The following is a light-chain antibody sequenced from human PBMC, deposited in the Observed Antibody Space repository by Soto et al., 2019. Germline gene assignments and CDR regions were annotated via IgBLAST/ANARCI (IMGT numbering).Light chain of an antibody. CDR2: KAS. V-gene: IGKV1-5*03. J-gene: IGKJ1*01. CDR1: ESISTW. CDR3: QQYHTSSVT. Sequence: DVQMTQSPSTLSASVGDRVTITCRASESISTWLAWYQQKPGKAPNLLIYKASTLESGVPSRFSGSGSGTEFTLTISSLQPDDFATYYCQQYHTSSVTFGQGTKVDI.